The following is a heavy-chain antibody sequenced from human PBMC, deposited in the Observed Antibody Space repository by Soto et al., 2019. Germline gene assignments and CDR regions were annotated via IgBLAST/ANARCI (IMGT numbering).Heavy chain of an antibody. D-gene: IGHD3-3*01. CDR3: ARTRLVGVVGPQMGYDFDY. Sequence: QVQLQESGPGLVRPSETLSLTCNVSVGSIISYYWSWIRQPPGKGLEWVGYVSYTGSTSYNPSLTSRVTISVDTSKNQFSLRLSSVTAADTALYYCARTRLVGVVGPQMGYDFDYWGQGSLVSVSS. CDR1: VGSIISYY. CDR2: VSYTGST. V-gene: IGHV4-59*01. J-gene: IGHJ4*02.